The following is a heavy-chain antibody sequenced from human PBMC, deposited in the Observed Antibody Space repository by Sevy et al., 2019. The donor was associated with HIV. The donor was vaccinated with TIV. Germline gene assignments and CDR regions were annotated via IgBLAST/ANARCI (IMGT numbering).Heavy chain of an antibody. V-gene: IGHV5-51*01. J-gene: IGHJ4*01. Sequence: GESLKISCQGSGYSFTIHWIAWVRQMPGKGLEWMGIIYPDDSDTRYSPSFQGQVTFSADKSIFTAYLQWSSLKASDTAIYYCATSRSGYFDGSGYYIYWGQGTQVPSPQ. CDR3: ATSRSGYFDGSGYYIY. CDR1: GYSFTIHW. CDR2: IYPDDSDT. D-gene: IGHD3-22*01.